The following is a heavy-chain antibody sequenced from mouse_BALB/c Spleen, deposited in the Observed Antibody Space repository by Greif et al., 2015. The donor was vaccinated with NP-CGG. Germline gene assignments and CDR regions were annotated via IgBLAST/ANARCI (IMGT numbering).Heavy chain of an antibody. CDR2: IYPGSGNT. CDR3: ARRTGTEAMDY. Sequence: QVLLQQPGPELVKPGASVKISCKASGYTFTDYYINWVKQKPGQGLEWIGWIYPGSGNTKYNEKFKGKATLTVDTSSSTAYMQLSSLTSEDTAVYFCARRTGTEAMDYWGQGTSVTVSS. D-gene: IGHD4-1*01. CDR1: GYTFTDYY. J-gene: IGHJ4*01. V-gene: IGHV1-84*02.